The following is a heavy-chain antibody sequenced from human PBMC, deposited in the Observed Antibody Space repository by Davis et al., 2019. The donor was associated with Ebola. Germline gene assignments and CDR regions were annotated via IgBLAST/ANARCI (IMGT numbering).Heavy chain of an antibody. CDR1: GYTFTSYY. V-gene: IGHV1-46*01. Sequence: AASVKVSCKASGYTFTSYYMHWVRQAPGQGLEWMGLIHPNDGTTKCPQKFQDRLTITRDTSTSTVYMELSGLRPDDTAMYYCATYTMTPLPFDYWGQVTLVTVSS. CDR3: ATYTMTPLPFDY. CDR2: IHPNDGTT. D-gene: IGHD4-17*01. J-gene: IGHJ4*02.